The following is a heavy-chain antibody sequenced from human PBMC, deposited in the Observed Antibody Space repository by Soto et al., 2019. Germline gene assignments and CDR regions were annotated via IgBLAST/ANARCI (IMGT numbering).Heavy chain of an antibody. CDR2: ISGSGGST. Sequence: GGSLRLSCAASGFTFSSDAMSWVRQAPGKGLEWVSAISGSGGSTYYADSVKGRFTISRDNSKNTLYLQMNSLRAEDTAVYYCAKRADIVVVPAAMAYSYMDAWGKGTTLTVSS. D-gene: IGHD2-2*01. CDR1: GFTFSSDA. J-gene: IGHJ6*03. V-gene: IGHV3-23*01. CDR3: AKRADIVVVPAAMAYSYMDA.